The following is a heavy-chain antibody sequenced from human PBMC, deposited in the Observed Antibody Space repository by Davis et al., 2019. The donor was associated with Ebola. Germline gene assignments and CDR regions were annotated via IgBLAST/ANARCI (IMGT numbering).Heavy chain of an antibody. Sequence: MPSETLSLTCTVSGASIRPYYWSWIRQPPGKGLEWIGYIYYSGSTNYNPSLKSRITISVDTSKNQFSLKLSSVTAADTAVYYCARRHGACWFDPWGQGTLVTVSS. CDR1: GASIRPYY. CDR2: IYYSGST. V-gene: IGHV4-59*12. J-gene: IGHJ5*02. CDR3: ARRHGACWFDP. D-gene: IGHD3-10*01.